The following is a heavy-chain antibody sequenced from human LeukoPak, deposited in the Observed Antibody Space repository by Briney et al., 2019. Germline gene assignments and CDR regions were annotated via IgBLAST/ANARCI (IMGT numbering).Heavy chain of an antibody. CDR2: INPSGGST. J-gene: IGHJ4*02. CDR1: GYTFTSYY. D-gene: IGHD6-13*01. Sequence: ASVKVSCKASGYTFTSYYMHWVRQAPGQGLEWMGIINPSGGSTSYAQKFQGRVTMTRDTSTSTVYMELSSLRSEDTAVYYCATDLQQLTFFDYWGQGTLVTVSS. V-gene: IGHV1-46*01. CDR3: ATDLQQLTFFDY.